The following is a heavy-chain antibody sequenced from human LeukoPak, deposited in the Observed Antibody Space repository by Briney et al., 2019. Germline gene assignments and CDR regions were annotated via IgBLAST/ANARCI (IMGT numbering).Heavy chain of an antibody. CDR2: IYYSGST. J-gene: IGHJ5*02. CDR1: GGSISSYY. V-gene: IGHV4-59*12. Sequence: SETLSLTCTVSGGSISSYYWSWIRQPPGKGLEWIGYIYYSGSTNYNPSLKSRVTISVDTSKNQFSLKLSSVTAADTAVYYCARGPLLRFCSGGSCSWFDPWGQGTLVTVSS. D-gene: IGHD2-15*01. CDR3: ARGPLLRFCSGGSCSWFDP.